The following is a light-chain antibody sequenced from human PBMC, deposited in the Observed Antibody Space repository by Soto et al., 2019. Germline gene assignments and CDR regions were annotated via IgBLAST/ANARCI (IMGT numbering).Light chain of an antibody. V-gene: IGKV3-20*01. CDR2: GAS. CDR3: HQYGISP. J-gene: IGKJ4*01. Sequence: EIVLTQSPATVSLSPGERATLSCRASHIFSIKYLAWYQQKPGQAPRLLIYGASSRATGIPDRVSGSGSGTEFTLTISRLEPEDFAVYYCHQYGISPFGGGTKVDIK. CDR1: HIFSIKY.